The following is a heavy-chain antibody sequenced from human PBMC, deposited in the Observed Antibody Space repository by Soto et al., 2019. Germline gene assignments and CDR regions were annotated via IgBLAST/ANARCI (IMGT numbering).Heavy chain of an antibody. CDR3: ARDLYDSSGYYYDY. V-gene: IGHV3-11*01. Sequence: PGGSLRLSCAASGFTSSDYYMSWIRQAPGKGLEWVSYISSSGSTIYYADSVKGRFTISRDNAKNSLYLQMNSLRAEDTAVYYCARDLYDSSGYYYDYWGQGTLVTVSS. D-gene: IGHD3-22*01. CDR1: GFTSSDYY. CDR2: ISSSGSTI. J-gene: IGHJ4*02.